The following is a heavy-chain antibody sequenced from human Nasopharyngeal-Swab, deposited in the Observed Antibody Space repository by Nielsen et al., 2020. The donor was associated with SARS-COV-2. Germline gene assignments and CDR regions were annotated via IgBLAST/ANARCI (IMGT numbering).Heavy chain of an antibody. J-gene: IGHJ6*02. CDR3: AREPYYYYDSSGYYHTFGMDV. D-gene: IGHD3-22*01. V-gene: IGHV1-18*01. CDR1: GYTFTSYG. Sequence: ASVKVSCKASGYTFTSYGISWVRQAPGQGLEWMGWISAYNGNTNYAQKLQGRVTMTTDTSTSTAYMELRSLRSDDTAVYYCAREPYYYYDSSGYYHTFGMDVWGQGTTVTFSS. CDR2: ISAYNGNT.